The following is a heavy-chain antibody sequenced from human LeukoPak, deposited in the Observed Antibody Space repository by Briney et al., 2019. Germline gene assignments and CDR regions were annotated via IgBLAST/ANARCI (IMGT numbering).Heavy chain of an antibody. J-gene: IGHJ5*02. D-gene: IGHD6-13*01. CDR3: ARGEYSSSWYIWFDP. Sequence: ASVKVSCKASGYTFTGYYMHWVRQAPGQGLEWMGWINTNTGNPTYAQGFTGRFVFSLDTSVSTAYLQISSLKAEDTAVYYCARGEYSSSWYIWFDPWGQGTLVTVSS. CDR1: GYTFTGYY. CDR2: INTNTGNP. V-gene: IGHV7-4-1*02.